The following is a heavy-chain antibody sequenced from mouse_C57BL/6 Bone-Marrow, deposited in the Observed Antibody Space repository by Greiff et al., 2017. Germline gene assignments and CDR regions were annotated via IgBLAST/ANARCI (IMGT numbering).Heavy chain of an antibody. D-gene: IGHD4-1*01. CDR2: INPGSGGT. Sequence: VQLKESGAELVRPGTSVKVSCKASGYAFTNYLIEWVKQRPGQGLEWIGVINPGSGGTNYNEKFKGKAPLTADKSSSTAYMQLRSLASEDSAVYFCERAKNWDAWFAYWGQGTLVTVSA. CDR3: ERAKNWDAWFAY. J-gene: IGHJ3*01. V-gene: IGHV1-54*01. CDR1: GYAFTNYL.